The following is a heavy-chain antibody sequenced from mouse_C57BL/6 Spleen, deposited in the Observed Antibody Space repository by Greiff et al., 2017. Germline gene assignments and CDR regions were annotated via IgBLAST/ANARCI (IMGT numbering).Heavy chain of an antibody. CDR1: GYTFTSYW. CDR3: ASHYYGSSRFAY. J-gene: IGHJ3*01. CDR2: IDPSDSYT. V-gene: IGHV1-50*01. Sequence: QVHVKQPGAELVKPGASVKLSCKASGYTFTSYWMQWVKQRPGQGLEWIGEIDPSDSYTNYNQKFKGKATLTVDTSSSTAYMQLSSLTSEDSAVYYCASHYYGSSRFAYWGQGTLVTVSA. D-gene: IGHD1-1*01.